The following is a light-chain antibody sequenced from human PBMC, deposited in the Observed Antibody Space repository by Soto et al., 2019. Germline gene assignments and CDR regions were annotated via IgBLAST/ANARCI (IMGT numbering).Light chain of an antibody. CDR2: WAS. V-gene: IGKV4-1*01. J-gene: IGKJ4*01. CDR1: QSLLYSSNNKNY. Sequence: DIVMTQSPDSLAVSLGERATINCKSSQSLLYSSNNKNYLAWYQQKPGQPPKLLFYWASTRESGVPERFNGSGSGADFTHTISSLQAEDVAVYYCQQYYSTLALTFGGGTKVEIK. CDR3: QQYYSTLALT.